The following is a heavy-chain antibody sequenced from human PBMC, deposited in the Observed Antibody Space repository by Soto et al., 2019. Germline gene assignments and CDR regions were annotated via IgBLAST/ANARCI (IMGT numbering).Heavy chain of an antibody. CDR3: ARNLMVYATGAAYFDY. J-gene: IGHJ4*02. Sequence: SETLSLTCTVSGGSISSYYWSWIRQPPGKGLEWIGYIYYSGSTNYNPSLKSRVTISVDTSKNQFSLKLSSVTAADTAVYYCARNLMVYATGAAYFDYWGQGTLFTVSS. V-gene: IGHV4-59*01. CDR1: GGSISSYY. D-gene: IGHD2-8*01. CDR2: IYYSGST.